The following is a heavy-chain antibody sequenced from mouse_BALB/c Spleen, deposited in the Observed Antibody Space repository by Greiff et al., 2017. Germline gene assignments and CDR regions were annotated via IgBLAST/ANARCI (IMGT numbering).Heavy chain of an antibody. CDR1: GYTFTSYT. D-gene: IGHD2-1*01. Sequence: QVHVKQSGAELARPGASVKMSCKASGYTFTSYTMHWVKQRPGQGLEWIGYINPSSGYTNYNQKFKDKATLTADKSSSTAYMQLSSLTSEDSAVYYCARGDGNYGFKFYWGQGTLVTVSA. V-gene: IGHV1-4*01. CDR2: INPSSGYT. J-gene: IGHJ3*01. CDR3: ARGDGNYGFKFY.